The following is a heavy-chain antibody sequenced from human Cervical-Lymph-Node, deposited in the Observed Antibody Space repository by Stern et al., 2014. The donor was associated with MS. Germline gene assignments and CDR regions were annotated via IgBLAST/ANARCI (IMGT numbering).Heavy chain of an antibody. J-gene: IGHJ4*02. CDR1: GGTFSSYA. Sequence: VQLVESGAEVKKPGSSVKVSCKASGGTFSSYAISWVRQAPGQGLEWMGGIIPIFGTANYAQKFQGRVTITPDESTSTAYMELSSLRSEDTAVYYCARTADYYDSSGYSPGGYWGQGTLVTVSS. CDR3: ARTADYYDSSGYSPGGY. D-gene: IGHD3-22*01. CDR2: IIPIFGTA. V-gene: IGHV1-69*01.